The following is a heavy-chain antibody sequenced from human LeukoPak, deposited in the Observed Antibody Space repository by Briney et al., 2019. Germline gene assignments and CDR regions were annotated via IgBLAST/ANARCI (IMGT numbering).Heavy chain of an antibody. CDR1: GYTFTSYY. Sequence: ASVKVSCKASGYTFTSYYTHWVRQPPGQGLEWMGIINPSGGSTSYAQKFQGRVTMTRDMSTSTVYMELSSLRSEDTAVYYCASSDCYSCWFDPWGQGTLVTVSS. CDR2: INPSGGST. V-gene: IGHV1-46*01. J-gene: IGHJ5*02. CDR3: ASSDCYSCWFDP. D-gene: IGHD2-21*02.